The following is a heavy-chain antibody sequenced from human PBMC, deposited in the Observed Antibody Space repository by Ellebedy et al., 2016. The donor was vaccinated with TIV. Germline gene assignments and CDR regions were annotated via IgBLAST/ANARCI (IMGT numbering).Heavy chain of an antibody. D-gene: IGHD3-22*01. V-gene: IGHV3-23*01. CDR2: ISGSGGST. J-gene: IGHJ2*01. CDR3: AKVGGYYDWYFDL. Sequence: GGSLRLXXAASGFTFSSYAMSWVRQAPGKGLEWVSAISGSGGSTYYADSVKGRFTISRDNSKNTLYLQMNSLRAEDTAVYYCAKVGGYYDWYFDLWGRGTLVTVSS. CDR1: GFTFSSYA.